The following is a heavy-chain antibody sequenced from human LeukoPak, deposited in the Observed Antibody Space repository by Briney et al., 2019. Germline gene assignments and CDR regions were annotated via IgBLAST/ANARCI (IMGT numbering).Heavy chain of an antibody. D-gene: IGHD6-6*01. V-gene: IGHV3-30*02. Sequence: SXFTFSSXXXXXVRXXPGXXXXXXXXIRYDGSNKYYADSVKGRFTISRDNSKNTLYLQMNSLRAEDTAVYYCAKSVGAARLGFYYFDYWGQGTLVTVSS. J-gene: IGHJ4*02. CDR3: AKSVGAARLGFYYFDY. CDR2: IRYDGSNK. CDR1: XFTFSSXX.